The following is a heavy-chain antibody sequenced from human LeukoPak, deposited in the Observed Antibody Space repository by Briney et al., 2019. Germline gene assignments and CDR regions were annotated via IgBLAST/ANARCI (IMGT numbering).Heavy chain of an antibody. J-gene: IGHJ5*02. CDR2: IYYSGST. CDR1: GGSLSSYY. Sequence: SETLSLTCTVSGGSLSSYYWSWIRQPPGKGLEWVGYIYYSGSTNYNPSLKSRVTISVDTSKNQFSLKLSSVTAADTAVYYCARSYGDFWSGPIYNWFDPWGQGTLVTVSS. CDR3: ARSYGDFWSGPIYNWFDP. V-gene: IGHV4-59*01. D-gene: IGHD3-3*01.